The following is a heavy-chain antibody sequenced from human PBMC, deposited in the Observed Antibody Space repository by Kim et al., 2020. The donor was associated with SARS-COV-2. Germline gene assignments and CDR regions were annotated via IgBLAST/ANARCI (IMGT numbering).Heavy chain of an antibody. CDR2: ISSSSSYI. D-gene: IGHD3-3*01. J-gene: IGHJ6*02. V-gene: IGHV3-21*01. CDR1: GFTFSSYS. Sequence: GGSLRLSCAASGFTFSSYSMNWVRQAPGKGLEWVSSISSSSSYIYYADSVKGRFTISRDNAKNSLYLQMNSLRAEDTAVYYCARDGAGYYDFWSGYPLDVWGQGTTVTVSS. CDR3: ARDGAGYYDFWSGYPLDV.